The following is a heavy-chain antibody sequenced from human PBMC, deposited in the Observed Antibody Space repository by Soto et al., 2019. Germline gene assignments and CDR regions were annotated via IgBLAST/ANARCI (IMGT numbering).Heavy chain of an antibody. Sequence: SDTLSLACTFSGGSLGSSDWSWIRQAPGKGLEWIGYVFYTGRANYNASLKSRVSISLDTSNYQFSLKLSSVTAADTAVYYCARDGDGRMTTNPYYYNGMDVWGPGTTDTVSS. D-gene: IGHD4-4*01. CDR1: GGSLGSSD. J-gene: IGHJ6*02. V-gene: IGHV4-59*01. CDR3: ARDGDGRMTTNPYYYNGMDV. CDR2: VFYTGRA.